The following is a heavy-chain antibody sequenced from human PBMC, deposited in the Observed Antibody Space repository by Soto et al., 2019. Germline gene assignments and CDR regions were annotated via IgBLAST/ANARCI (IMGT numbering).Heavy chain of an antibody. J-gene: IGHJ5*02. CDR1: GLSITDSGMG. CDR2: IDSSGEK. Sequence: QVTLKESGPVLVKPTETLTLRCTVSGLSITDSGMGVSWIRQPPGQPLEWLAHIDSSGEKSYRTFLKSRLAISKDTSKSQIVLTMTNMDPADTATYYCARRHLAVAVSPWFDPWGQGIPVTVS. CDR3: ARRHLAVAVSPWFDP. V-gene: IGHV2-26*01. D-gene: IGHD6-19*01.